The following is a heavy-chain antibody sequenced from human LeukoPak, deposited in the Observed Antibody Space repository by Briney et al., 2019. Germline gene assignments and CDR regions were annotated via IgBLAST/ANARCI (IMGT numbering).Heavy chain of an antibody. CDR3: ARGRVTGPWDY. V-gene: IGHV4-30-2*01. J-gene: IGHJ4*02. D-gene: IGHD2-21*02. CDR1: GGSISSGGYS. CDR2: IYHSGST. Sequence: SQTLSLTCAVSGGSISSGGYSWSWIRQPPGKGLEWIGYIYHSGSTYYNPSLKSRVTISVDRSKNQFSLKLSSVTAADTAVYYCARGRVTGPWDYWGQGTLVTVSS.